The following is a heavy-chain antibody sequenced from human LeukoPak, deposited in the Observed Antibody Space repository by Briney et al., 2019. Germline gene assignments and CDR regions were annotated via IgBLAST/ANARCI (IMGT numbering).Heavy chain of an antibody. V-gene: IGHV3-23*01. D-gene: IGHD2-2*01. J-gene: IGHJ4*02. CDR1: GFTFSSYA. CDR3: ARDSSTIIDY. Sequence: PGGSLRLSCAASGFTFSSYAMSWVRQAPGKGLEWVSGISGSGGSTYYTDSVKGRFTISRDNAKNSLYLQMNSLRAEDTAVYYCARDSSTIIDYWGQGTLVTVSS. CDR2: ISGSGGST.